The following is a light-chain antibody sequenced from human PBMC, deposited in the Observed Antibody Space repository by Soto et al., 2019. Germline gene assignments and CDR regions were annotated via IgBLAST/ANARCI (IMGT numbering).Light chain of an antibody. CDR1: SSDVGSNNV. CDR2: EVT. J-gene: IGLJ1*01. CDR3: CSYAGSSTFV. Sequence: QSALTQPASVSGSPGQSITISCTATSSDVGSNNVVSWYQQHSGKAPKLMIYEVTKRPSGVSNRFSGSKSGNTASLTISGLQSEDEADYYCCSYAGSSTFVFGTGTKLTVL. V-gene: IGLV2-23*02.